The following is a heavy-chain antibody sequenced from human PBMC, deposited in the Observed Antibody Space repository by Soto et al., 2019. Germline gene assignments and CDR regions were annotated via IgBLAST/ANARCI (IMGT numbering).Heavy chain of an antibody. V-gene: IGHV2-26*01. CDR3: ARMPLTWWDRGYSYYGMDV. J-gene: IGHJ6*02. Sequence: KSGPTLVNPTESLTLTCTVSGFSLSNARMGVSWIRQPPGTALEWLAHIFSNDEKSYNTSLKSRLTISKDTSKSQVVLTMTNMDPVDTATYYCARMPLTWWDRGYSYYGMDVSGQGTTLTVS. CDR2: IFSNDEK. CDR1: GFSLSNARMG. D-gene: IGHD1-26*01.